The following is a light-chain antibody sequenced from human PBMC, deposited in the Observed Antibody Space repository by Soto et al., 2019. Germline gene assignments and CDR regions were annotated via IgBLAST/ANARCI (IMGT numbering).Light chain of an antibody. V-gene: IGKV1-5*01. Sequence: DIAMTQSPSTLSDSVGDILTITCRASQTIRRCLAWYQQRPGKAPKVLIYDASTLESGVPDRFSGSGSETEFTLTISSLQPEDSATYYCQHYNSDPWTFGQGTKVEIK. J-gene: IGKJ1*01. CDR1: QTIRRC. CDR3: QHYNSDPWT. CDR2: DAS.